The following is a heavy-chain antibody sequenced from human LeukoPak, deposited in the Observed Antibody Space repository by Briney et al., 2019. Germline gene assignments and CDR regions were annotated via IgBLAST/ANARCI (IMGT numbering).Heavy chain of an antibody. J-gene: IGHJ3*02. CDR3: ASTGGINLLGAFNM. CDR1: GFTFSDYS. V-gene: IGHV3-48*01. Sequence: PGGSLRLSCAASGFTFSDYSMNWVRQAPGKGLEDLSYINSDGKTTWYADSVKGRFTASRDNAKNSLYLQMNSLRVEDTAVYYCASTGGINLLGAFNMWGQGTMVTVSS. CDR2: INSDGKTT. D-gene: IGHD1-1*01.